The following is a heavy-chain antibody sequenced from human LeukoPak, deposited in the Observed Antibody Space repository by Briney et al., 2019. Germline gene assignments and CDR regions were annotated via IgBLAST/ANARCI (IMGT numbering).Heavy chain of an antibody. CDR3: ARGLMGCSGGRCSRALSAY. CDR2: IRDSGSVI. Sequence: GRSLRLSCATSGFTFSNSETTWVRQDPRNGLEWNSYIRDSGSVIDYVDSVKGRFTISRDNAKSSLYLQMNSLGVDDTAVYYCARGLMGCSGGRCSRALSAYWGQGTLVTVSS. V-gene: IGHV3-48*03. CDR1: GFTFSNSE. D-gene: IGHD2-15*01. J-gene: IGHJ4*02.